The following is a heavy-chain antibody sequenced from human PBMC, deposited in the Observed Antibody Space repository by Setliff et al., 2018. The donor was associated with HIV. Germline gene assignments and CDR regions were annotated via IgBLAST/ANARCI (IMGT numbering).Heavy chain of an antibody. D-gene: IGHD6-13*01. J-gene: IGHJ5*02. CDR1: GGSIRSYY. CDR3: VRGGDSSSWYWGRWFDP. V-gene: IGHV4-59*12. Sequence: SETLSLTCTVSGGSIRSYYWSWIRQPPGKGLEWIGYIYYSGSTNYNPSLQSRVTMSVDTSKNQFSLKLNSVTAADTAVYYCVRGGDSSSWYWGRWFDPWGQGTLVTVSS. CDR2: IYYSGST.